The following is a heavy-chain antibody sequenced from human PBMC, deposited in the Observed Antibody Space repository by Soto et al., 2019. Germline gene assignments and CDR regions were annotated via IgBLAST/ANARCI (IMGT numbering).Heavy chain of an antibody. CDR2: IIPIFGTA. D-gene: IGHD5-12*01. CDR1: GGTFSSYA. J-gene: IGHJ6*02. V-gene: IGHV1-69*01. CDR3: ARDSGYDPLYYYYGMDV. Sequence: QVQLVQSGAEVKKPGSSVKVSCKASGGTFSSYAISWVRQAPGQGLEWMGGIIPIFGTANYAQKFRGRVTITADESTSTAYMELSSLRSEDTAVYYCARDSGYDPLYYYYGMDVWGQGTTVTVSS.